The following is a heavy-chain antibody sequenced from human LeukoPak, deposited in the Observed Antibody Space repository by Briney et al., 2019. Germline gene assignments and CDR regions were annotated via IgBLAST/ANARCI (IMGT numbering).Heavy chain of an antibody. CDR3: ARERRSSGSYHDY. V-gene: IGHV1-69*13. Sequence: SVKVSCKASGGTFSSYAISWVRQAPGQGLEWMGGIIPIFGTANYAQKFQGRATITADESTSTAYMELSSLRSEDTAVYYCARERRSSGSYHDYWGQGTLVTVSS. D-gene: IGHD1-26*01. CDR2: IIPIFGTA. J-gene: IGHJ4*02. CDR1: GGTFSSYA.